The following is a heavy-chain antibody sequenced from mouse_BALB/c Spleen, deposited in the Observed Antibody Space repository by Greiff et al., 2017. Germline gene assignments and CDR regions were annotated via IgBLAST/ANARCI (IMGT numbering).Heavy chain of an antibody. CDR1: GYSFTSYW. Sequence: QVQLQQSGPQLVRPGASVKISCKASGYSFTSYWMHWVKQRPGQGLEWIGMIDPSDSETRLNQKFKDKATLTVDKSSSTAYMQLSSPTSEDSAVYYCATARATYAMDYWGQGTSVTVSS. J-gene: IGHJ4*01. V-gene: IGHV1-74*01. CDR2: IDPSDSET. D-gene: IGHD3-2*01. CDR3: ATARATYAMDY.